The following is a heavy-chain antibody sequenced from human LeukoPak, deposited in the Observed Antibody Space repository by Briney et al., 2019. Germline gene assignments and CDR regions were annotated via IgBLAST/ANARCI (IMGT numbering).Heavy chain of an antibody. CDR2: INTDGSNT. CDR1: GFTFSTYY. V-gene: IGHV3-74*01. CDR3: AKGGILGPTIEDYFDY. Sequence: GGSLRLSCAASGFTFSTYYMHWVRQAPGKGLVWVSHINTDGSNTRYADSAKGRFFISRDNSKNTLYLQMNSLRAEDTALYYCAKGGILGPTIEDYFDYWGQGTLVTVSS. J-gene: IGHJ4*02. D-gene: IGHD1-26*01.